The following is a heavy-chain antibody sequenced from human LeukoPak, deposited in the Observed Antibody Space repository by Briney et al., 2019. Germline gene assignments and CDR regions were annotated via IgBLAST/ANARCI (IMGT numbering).Heavy chain of an antibody. CDR3: ARSTRRDSEIALAEYFQH. CDR1: GYTFTGYY. Sequence: ASVKVSCKASGYTFTGYYMHWVRQAPGQGLEWMRWIKPNSGGTNYAQKFQGRVTMTRDTSISTAYMELSRLRSDDTAVYYCARSTRRDSEIALAEYFQHWGQGTLVTVSS. J-gene: IGHJ1*01. D-gene: IGHD1-26*01. V-gene: IGHV1-2*02. CDR2: IKPNSGGT.